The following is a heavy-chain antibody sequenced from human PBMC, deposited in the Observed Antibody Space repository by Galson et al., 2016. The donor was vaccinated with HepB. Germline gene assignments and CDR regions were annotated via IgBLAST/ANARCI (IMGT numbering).Heavy chain of an antibody. V-gene: IGHV1-18*01. CDR3: ARGVGGVGDYSEGYYYHYYMDV. CDR1: GYSFISYG. CDR2: ISTYNGNT. J-gene: IGHJ6*03. D-gene: IGHD3-16*01. Sequence: SVKVSCKASGYSFISYGISWVRQARGQGLEWMGWISTYNGNTNYEQKFQGRVTMTTDTSTNTALMDLRSLRSDDTAVYYCARGVGGVGDYSEGYYYHYYMDVWGTGTTVTVTS.